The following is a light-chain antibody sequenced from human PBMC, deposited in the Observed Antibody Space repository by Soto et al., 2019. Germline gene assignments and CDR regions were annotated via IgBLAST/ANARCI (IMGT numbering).Light chain of an antibody. CDR1: QGISSY. CDR2: AAS. Sequence: IQVTQSPPTLSASVGDRFTITCRASQGISSYLAWYQQKPGKAPKLLIYAASTLQSGVPSRFSGSGSGTDFTLTISCLQSEDFATYYCQQYYSYPRTFGQGTKVDIK. CDR3: QQYYSYPRT. J-gene: IGKJ1*01. V-gene: IGKV1-8*01.